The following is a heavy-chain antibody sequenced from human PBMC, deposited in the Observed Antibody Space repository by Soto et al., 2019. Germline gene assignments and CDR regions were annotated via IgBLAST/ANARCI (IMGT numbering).Heavy chain of an antibody. V-gene: IGHV1-18*01. D-gene: IGHD1-26*01. CDR1: GYSFTNYD. Sequence: QLVQSGAEVKKPGASVKVSCKASGYSFTNYDISWVRQAPGQGLEWMAWISAHNGNKHYAEKFQGRVSTTTDTSTSTAYMEVRTLKTDDPAVYYWARGLLAYFGMDVWGQGTTVTVS. CDR2: ISAHNGNK. CDR3: ARGLLAYFGMDV. J-gene: IGHJ6*02.